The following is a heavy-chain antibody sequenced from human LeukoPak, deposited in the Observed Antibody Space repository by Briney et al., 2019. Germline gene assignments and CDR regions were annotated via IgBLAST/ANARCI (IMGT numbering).Heavy chain of an antibody. CDR3: AKSGYNRFDY. V-gene: IGHV3-23*01. Sequence: GGSLRLSCAASGFPLSRYAMSWVRQAPGKGLEWVSNISGSGSGGSTYYADSVKGRFTIARDNSKNTLYLQMNSLRAEDTAVYYCAKSGYNRFDYWGQGTLVTVSS. CDR2: ISGSGSGGST. CDR1: GFPLSRYA. D-gene: IGHD5-24*01. J-gene: IGHJ4*02.